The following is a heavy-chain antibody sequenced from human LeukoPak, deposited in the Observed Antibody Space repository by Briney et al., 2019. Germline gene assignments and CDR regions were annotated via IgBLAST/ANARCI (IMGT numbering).Heavy chain of an antibody. J-gene: IGHJ4*02. D-gene: IGHD6-6*01. CDR3: ARGVARSSKFHFSYYFDY. Sequence: SETLSLTCTVSGGSISSSSYYWGWIRQPPGKGLEWIGSIYHSGSTYYNPSLKSRVTISVDTSMNQFSLKLSSVTAADTAVYYCARGVARSSKFHFSYYFDYWGQGTLVTVSS. V-gene: IGHV4-39*07. CDR1: GGSISSSSYY. CDR2: IYHSGST.